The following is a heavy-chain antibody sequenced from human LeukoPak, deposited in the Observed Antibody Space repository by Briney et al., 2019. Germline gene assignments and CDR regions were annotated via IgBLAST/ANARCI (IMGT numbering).Heavy chain of an antibody. CDR2: INPNSGGT. D-gene: IGHD3-22*01. CDR1: GYTFTGYY. V-gene: IGHV1-2*02. CDR3: ARGYYYDSSGYDY. J-gene: IGHJ4*02. Sequence: GASVKVSCKASGYTFTGYYMHWVRQAPGQGLEWMGWINPNSGGTNHAQKFQGRVTMTRDTSISTAYMELSRLRSDDTAVYYCARGYYYDSSGYDYWGQGTLVTVSS.